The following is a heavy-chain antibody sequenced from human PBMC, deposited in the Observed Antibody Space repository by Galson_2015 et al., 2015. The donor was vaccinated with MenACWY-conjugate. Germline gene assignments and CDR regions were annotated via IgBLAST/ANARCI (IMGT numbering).Heavy chain of an antibody. CDR1: GFTFSSYW. CDR3: ARDRDSSSMGPVGWFDP. J-gene: IGHJ5*02. D-gene: IGHD6-13*01. Sequence: SLRLSCAASGFTFSSYWMSWVRQAPGKGLEWVANIKQDGSEKYYVDSVKGRFTISRDNAKNSLYLQMNSLRAEDTAVYYCARDRDSSSMGPVGWFDPWGQGTLVTVSS. V-gene: IGHV3-7*03. CDR2: IKQDGSEK.